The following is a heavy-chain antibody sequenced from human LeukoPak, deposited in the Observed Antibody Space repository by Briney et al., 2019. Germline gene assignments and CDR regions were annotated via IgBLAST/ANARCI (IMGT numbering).Heavy chain of an antibody. CDR2: ISSSSSYI. CDR3: ARSNIVVVPAAMRYYYYYMDV. CDR1: GFTFSSYE. D-gene: IGHD2-2*01. Sequence: GGSLRLSCAASGFTFSSYEMNWVRQAPGKGLEWVSSISSSSSYIYYADSVKGRFTISRDNAKNSLYLQMNSLRAEDTAVYYCARSNIVVVPAAMRYYYYYMDVWGKGTTVTVSS. J-gene: IGHJ6*03. V-gene: IGHV3-21*01.